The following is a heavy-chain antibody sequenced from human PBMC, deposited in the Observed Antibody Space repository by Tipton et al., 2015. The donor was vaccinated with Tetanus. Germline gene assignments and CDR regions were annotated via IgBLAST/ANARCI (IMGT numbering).Heavy chain of an antibody. CDR3: ARTPDYYYGMDV. CDR1: GDSVSGYY. J-gene: IGHJ6*02. CDR2: VYYTGST. Sequence: TLSLTCTVSGDSVSGYYWSWIRQPPGKGLEWIGYVYYTGSTNHNPSLKSRVTISTDKSKNQVSLRLNSVTAADTAVYFCARTPDYYYGMDVWGQGTTVTVSS. V-gene: IGHV4-59*07.